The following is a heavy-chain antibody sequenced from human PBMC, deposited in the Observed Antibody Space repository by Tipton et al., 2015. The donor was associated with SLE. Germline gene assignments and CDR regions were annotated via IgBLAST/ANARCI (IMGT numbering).Heavy chain of an antibody. CDR3: ARSQFGQSTIRYSVDM. V-gene: IGHV3-21*01. Sequence: SLRLSCLASGFSFSSHSMNWVRQAPGKGLEWISSTISGSSAIHYADSVKGRFTISRDNAKNSLFLRMDGLRAEDTAVYYCARSQFGQSTIRYSVDMWGPGTMVTVSS. J-gene: IGHJ3*02. CDR1: GFSFSSHS. CDR2: TISGSSAI. D-gene: IGHD2-2*01.